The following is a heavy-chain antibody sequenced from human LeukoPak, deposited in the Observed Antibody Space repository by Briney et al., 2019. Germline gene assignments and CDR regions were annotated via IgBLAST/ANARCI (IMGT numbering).Heavy chain of an antibody. V-gene: IGHV3-53*01. CDR1: GFTVSSNY. J-gene: IGHJ4*02. Sequence: PGGSLRLSCAASGFTVSSNYMSWVRQVPGKGLEWVSLIFSGGSTYYADSVKGRFTISRDNSKNTLYLQMNSLRAEDTAVYYCARVPPYSSSWSGLDYWGQGTLVTVSS. CDR2: IFSGGST. D-gene: IGHD6-13*01. CDR3: ARVPPYSSSWSGLDY.